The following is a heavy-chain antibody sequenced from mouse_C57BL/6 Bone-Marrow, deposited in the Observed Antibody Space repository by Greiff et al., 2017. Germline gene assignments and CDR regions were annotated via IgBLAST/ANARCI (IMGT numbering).Heavy chain of an antibody. CDR3: TTKGYDGGWYFDV. CDR1: GFNIKDDY. Sequence: VQLQPSWAELVRPGASVKLSCTASGFNIKDDYMHWVKQRPEQGLEWIGWIDPENGDTEYASKFQGKATITADTSSNTAYLQLSSLTSEDTAVYYCTTKGYDGGWYFDVWGTGTTVTVSS. V-gene: IGHV14-4*01. CDR2: IDPENGDT. D-gene: IGHD2-2*01. J-gene: IGHJ1*03.